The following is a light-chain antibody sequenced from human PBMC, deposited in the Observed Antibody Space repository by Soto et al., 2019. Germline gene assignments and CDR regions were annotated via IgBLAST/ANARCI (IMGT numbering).Light chain of an antibody. CDR1: QSVSSN. Sequence: EIVMTQSPATLSVSPGERATLSCRASQSVSSNLAWYQQKPVQAHRLLIYGSSTRATAIPARFSGSGSGTEFTLTISSLQSEDFAVYYCQQYNNRPGTFGQGTKVEI. V-gene: IGKV3-15*01. CDR2: GSS. J-gene: IGKJ1*01. CDR3: QQYNNRPGT.